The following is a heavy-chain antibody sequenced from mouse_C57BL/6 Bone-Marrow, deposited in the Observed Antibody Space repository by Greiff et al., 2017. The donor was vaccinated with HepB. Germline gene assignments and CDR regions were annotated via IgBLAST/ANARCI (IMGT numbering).Heavy chain of an antibody. J-gene: IGHJ2*01. CDR3: ARHYDGIDNDD. CDR2: IYPGSGST. D-gene: IGHD2-1*01. Sequence: VQLQQPGAELVRPGASVKMSCKASGYNFTNYCITWVKQRPGQGLEWIGHIYPGSGSTNYNEKFKSKATLTVDTSSSTAYMQLSSLTSADSAVYFCARHYDGIDNDDWGQGTTLTVAS. CDR1: GYNFTNYC. V-gene: IGHV1-55*01.